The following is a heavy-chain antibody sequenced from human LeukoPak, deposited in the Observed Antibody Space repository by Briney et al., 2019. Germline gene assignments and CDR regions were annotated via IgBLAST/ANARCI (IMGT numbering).Heavy chain of an antibody. CDR3: ARLVAAGMGAPPNWFDP. Sequence: ASVKVSCKASGYTFTGYYMHWVRQAPGQGLEWMGWINPNSGGTNYAQKFQGRVTMTRDTSISTAYMELSRLRSDDTAVYYCARLVAAGMGAPPNWFDPWGQGTLVTVSS. CDR2: INPNSGGT. V-gene: IGHV1-2*02. CDR1: GYTFTGYY. J-gene: IGHJ5*02. D-gene: IGHD6-13*01.